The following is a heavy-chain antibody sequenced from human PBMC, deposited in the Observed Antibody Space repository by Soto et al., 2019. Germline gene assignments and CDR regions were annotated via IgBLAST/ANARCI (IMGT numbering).Heavy chain of an antibody. CDR2: IYHSGST. Sequence: QVQLQESGPGLVKPSGTLSLTCAVSSGSISSGHWWNWVRQPPGKGLEWIGEIYHSGSTHYNPSLKRRVTMSVDKSMNQFSLKLTTVNAADTAVYYCATNSYYSLGVWGQGTTVTVSS. J-gene: IGHJ6*02. CDR1: SGSISSGHW. CDR3: ATNSYYSLGV. V-gene: IGHV4-4*02.